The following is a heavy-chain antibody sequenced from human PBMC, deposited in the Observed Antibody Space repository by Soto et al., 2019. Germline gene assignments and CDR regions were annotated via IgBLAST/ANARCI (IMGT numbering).Heavy chain of an antibody. J-gene: IGHJ6*02. CDR1: GYNFSTLG. CDR2: IYPSDSDT. Sequence: ESLRISCKGSGYNFSTLGIGWVRQMPGKGLEWMGIIYPSDSDTRYSPSFQGQVTISADKSSRTAYLQWSSLKASDSAMYYCARLPQDYYYHGMDVWGQGTKVTVSS. V-gene: IGHV5-51*01. CDR3: ARLPQDYYYHGMDV.